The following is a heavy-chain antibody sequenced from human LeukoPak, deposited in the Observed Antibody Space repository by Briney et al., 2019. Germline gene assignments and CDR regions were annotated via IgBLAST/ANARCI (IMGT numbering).Heavy chain of an antibody. CDR3: AKALYGEPIIDY. CDR2: ISGSGGST. J-gene: IGHJ4*02. V-gene: IGHV3-23*01. D-gene: IGHD3-16*01. CDR1: GFTFSSYW. Sequence: GGSLRLSCAASGFTFSSYWMHWVRHAPGKGLEWVSAISGSGGSTYYADSVKGRFTISRDNSKNTLYLQMNSLRAEDTAVYYCAKALYGEPIIDYWGQGTLVTVSS.